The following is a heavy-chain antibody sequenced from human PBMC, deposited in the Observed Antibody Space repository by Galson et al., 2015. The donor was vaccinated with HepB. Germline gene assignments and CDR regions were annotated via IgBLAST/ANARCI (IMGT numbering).Heavy chain of an antibody. D-gene: IGHD1-14*01. J-gene: IGHJ4*02. Sequence: SVKVSCKASGYTFTNYYIHWVRQAPGQGLEWMGIINPSGGTTNYAQKLQGRVTMTRDTSTTTIYMELSSLTSEDTAVYYCARTGRSGSPTGTAYYWGQGTLVTVSS. CDR1: GYTFTNYY. V-gene: IGHV1-46*04. CDR3: ARTGRSGSPTGTAYY. CDR2: INPSGGTT.